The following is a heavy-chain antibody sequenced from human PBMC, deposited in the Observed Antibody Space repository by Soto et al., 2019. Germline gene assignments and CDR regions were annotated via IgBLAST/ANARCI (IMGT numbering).Heavy chain of an antibody. Sequence: EVQLVESGGGLVQPGGSLRLSCADSGFTCSSYWMHWVRQAPGKGLEWVSRINSDGSSTSYANSVKGRFTIYRDNAKNTLYLQMNSLRAEDTAVYSGVTARGGYLFDCWGQGTRVTVSS. V-gene: IGHV3-74*01. CDR2: INSDGSST. CDR3: VTARGGYLFDC. D-gene: IGHD1-1*01. CDR1: GFTCSSYW. J-gene: IGHJ4*02.